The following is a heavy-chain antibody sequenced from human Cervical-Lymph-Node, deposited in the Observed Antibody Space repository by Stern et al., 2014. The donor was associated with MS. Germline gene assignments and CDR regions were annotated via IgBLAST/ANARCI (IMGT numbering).Heavy chain of an antibody. CDR2: IIPALNVA. CDR3: AGPAPLE. CDR1: GGSLSTYT. Sequence: VHLVESGAELKKPGSSVKVSCKASGGSLSTYTITWVRQAPGQGLEWMGRIIPALNVANYAQKFQGRLTITADKSTSTAYMEMSSLRSDDTAVYYCAGPAPLEWGQGTLVTVSS. V-gene: IGHV1-69*09. D-gene: IGHD2-2*01. J-gene: IGHJ4*02.